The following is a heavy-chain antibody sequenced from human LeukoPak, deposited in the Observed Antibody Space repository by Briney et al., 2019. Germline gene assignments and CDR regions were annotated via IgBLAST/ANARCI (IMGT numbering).Heavy chain of an antibody. J-gene: IGHJ6*02. CDR2: ISSSGSTI. V-gene: IGHV3-48*03. CDR1: GFTFSSYE. Sequence: GGSLRLSCAASGFTFSSYEMNWVRQAPGKGLEWVSYISSSGSTIYYADSEKGRFTISRDNAKNSLYLQMNSLRAEDTAVYYCARARGLKVFGVVTPLSYGMDVWGQGTTVTVSS. CDR3: ARARGLKVFGVVTPLSYGMDV. D-gene: IGHD3-3*01.